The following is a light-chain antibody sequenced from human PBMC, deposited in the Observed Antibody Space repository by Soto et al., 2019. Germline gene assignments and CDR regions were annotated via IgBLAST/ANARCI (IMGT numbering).Light chain of an antibody. J-gene: IGKJ4*01. CDR2: DTS. V-gene: IGKV3-15*01. CDR3: QPYNNWPLT. Sequence: EIVMTQSPATLAVSPCERATLSFRASQSVSSLAWYQQKPGQAPRLLIHDTSTGATGVPARFSGSRSGPEFTLTINSLQSEDFAIYYCQPYNNWPLTFGGGTKVDIK. CDR1: QSVSS.